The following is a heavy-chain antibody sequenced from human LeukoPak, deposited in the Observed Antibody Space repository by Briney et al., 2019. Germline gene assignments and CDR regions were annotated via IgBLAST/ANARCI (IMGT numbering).Heavy chain of an antibody. Sequence: ASVKVSCKASVGTFSSYAISWVRQAPGQGLEWMGGIIPIFGTANYAQKFQGRVTITTDESTSTAYMELSSLRSEDTAVYYCASSYKGDWYFDLWGRGTLVTVSS. J-gene: IGHJ2*01. V-gene: IGHV1-69*05. D-gene: IGHD5-24*01. CDR1: VGTFSSYA. CDR2: IIPIFGTA. CDR3: ASSYKGDWYFDL.